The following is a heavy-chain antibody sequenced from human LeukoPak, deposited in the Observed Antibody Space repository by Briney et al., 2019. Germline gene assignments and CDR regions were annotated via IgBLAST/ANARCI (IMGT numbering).Heavy chain of an antibody. J-gene: IGHJ5*02. Sequence: PSETLSLTCAVYGGSFSGYYWSWIRQPPGKGLEWIGEINHSGSTNYNPSLKSRVTISVDTSKNQFSLKLSSVTAADTAVYYCATLFSRQYFNWFDPWGQGTLVTVSS. V-gene: IGHV4-34*01. CDR1: GGSFSGYY. CDR3: ATLFSRQYFNWFDP. D-gene: IGHD2-15*01. CDR2: INHSGST.